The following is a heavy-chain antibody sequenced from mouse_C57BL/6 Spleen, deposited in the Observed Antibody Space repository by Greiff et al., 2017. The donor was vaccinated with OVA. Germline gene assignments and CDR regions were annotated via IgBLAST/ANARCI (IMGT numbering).Heavy chain of an antibody. V-gene: IGHV1-55*01. D-gene: IGHD2-4*01. CDR2: IYPGSGST. Sequence: QVQLQQPGAELVKPGASVKMSCKASGYTFTSYWITWVKQRPGQGLEWIGDIYPGSGSTNYNEKFKSKATLTVDTSSSTAYMQLSSLTSEDSAVYYCARERDYDYGPTGYFDVWGTGTTVTVSS. CDR3: ARERDYDYGPTGYFDV. CDR1: GYTFTSYW. J-gene: IGHJ1*03.